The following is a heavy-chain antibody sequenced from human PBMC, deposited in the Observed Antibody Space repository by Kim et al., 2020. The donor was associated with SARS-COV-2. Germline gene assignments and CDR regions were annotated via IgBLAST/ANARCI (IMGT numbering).Heavy chain of an antibody. V-gene: IGHV3-9*01. CDR3: AKGGSTWGYGETEYFQH. CDR1: GFTFDDYA. Sequence: GGSLRLSCAASGFTFDDYAMHWVRQAPGKGLEWVSGITWNSGSIGYADSVKGRFTISRDNAKNSLYLQMNSLRAEDTAFYYCAKGGSTWGYGETEYFQHWGQGTLVTVSS. CDR2: ITWNSGSI. J-gene: IGHJ1*01. D-gene: IGHD4-17*01.